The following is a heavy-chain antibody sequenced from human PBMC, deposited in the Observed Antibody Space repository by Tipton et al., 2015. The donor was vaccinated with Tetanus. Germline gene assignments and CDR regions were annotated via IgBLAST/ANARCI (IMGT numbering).Heavy chain of an antibody. CDR1: GYSFTSYW. CDR2: IYPGDSDT. D-gene: IGHD6-19*01. CDR3: ATTWTAGYSSGWYGY. V-gene: IGHV5-51*01. J-gene: IGHJ4*02. Sequence: MQLVQSGAEVKKPGESLKISCKGSGYSFTSYWIGLVRQMPGKGLEWMGIIYPGDSDTRYSPSFQGQVTISADKSISTAYRQWSSLKAADTAMYYCATTWTAGYSSGWYGYWGQGTLVTVSS.